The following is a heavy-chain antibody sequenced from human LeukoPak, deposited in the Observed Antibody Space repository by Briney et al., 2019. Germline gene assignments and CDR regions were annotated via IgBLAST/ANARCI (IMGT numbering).Heavy chain of an antibody. D-gene: IGHD3-22*01. CDR3: AKDYYDSRRPGYFDY. CDR1: GFNFNSYT. Sequence: GGSLRLSCAASGFNFNSYTMHWVRQAPGKGLEWVAVISYDGSDKFYADSVKGRFTISRDNSKNTLYLQMNSLRAEDTAVYYCAKDYYDSRRPGYFDYWGQGTLVTVSS. J-gene: IGHJ4*02. CDR2: ISYDGSDK. V-gene: IGHV3-30*04.